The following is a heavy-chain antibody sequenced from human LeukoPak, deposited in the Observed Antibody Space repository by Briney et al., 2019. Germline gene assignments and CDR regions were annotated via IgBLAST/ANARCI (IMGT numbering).Heavy chain of an antibody. V-gene: IGHV4-59*01. CDR1: GGSFSSYY. CDR3: ARVGVLRYFDWLPYAFDI. J-gene: IGHJ3*02. CDR2: IYYSGST. Sequence: SSETLSLTCAVYGGSFSSYYWSWIRQPPGKGLEWIGYIYYSGSTNYNPSLKSRVTISVDTSKNQFSLKLSSVTAADTAVYYCARVGVLRYFDWLPYAFDIWGQGTMVTVSS. D-gene: IGHD3-9*01.